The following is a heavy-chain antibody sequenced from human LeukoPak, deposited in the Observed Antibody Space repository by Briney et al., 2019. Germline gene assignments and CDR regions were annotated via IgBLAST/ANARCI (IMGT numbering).Heavy chain of an antibody. D-gene: IGHD2/OR15-2a*01. J-gene: IGHJ4*02. CDR3: ATEFRGPLSMMGLWDS. V-gene: IGHV1-24*01. CDR1: GYTLTELS. CDR2: FAPEDGET. Sequence: APVKVSCKVSGYTLTELSIHWVGQPPGKGLEWMGGFAPEDGETIYAQKFQGRVTMTEDTSTATAYMELSSMRYEDTAVYYCATEFRGPLSMMGLWDSWGQGTLVTVSS.